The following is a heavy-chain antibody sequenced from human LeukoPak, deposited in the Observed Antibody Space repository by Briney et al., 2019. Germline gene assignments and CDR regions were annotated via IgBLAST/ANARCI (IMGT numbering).Heavy chain of an antibody. V-gene: IGHV1-18*04. J-gene: IGHJ3*02. D-gene: IGHD4-17*01. CDR2: ISAYNGNT. Sequence: ASVKVSCKASGYTFTSYGISWVRQAPGQGLEWMGWISAYNGNTNYAQKLQGRVTMTTDTSTSTAYMELRSLRSDDTAVYYCARAKPTVTTSVGAFDIWGQGTMVTVSS. CDR3: ARAKPTVTTSVGAFDI. CDR1: GYTFTSYG.